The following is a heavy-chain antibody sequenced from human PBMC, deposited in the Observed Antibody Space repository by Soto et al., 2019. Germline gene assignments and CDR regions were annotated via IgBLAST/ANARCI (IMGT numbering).Heavy chain of an antibody. D-gene: IGHD3-3*01. Sequence: SEFLALACAVSGGSMRSSSYYWGWIRQPPGKGLERIGSIYYSGSTYYNPSLKSRVTISVDTSKNQFSLKLSSVTAADTAVYYCASGGYDFWSGYYSDYYYYGMDVWGQGNTATVS. CDR1: GGSMRSSSYY. CDR2: IYYSGST. J-gene: IGHJ6*02. V-gene: IGHV4-39*01. CDR3: ASGGYDFWSGYYSDYYYYGMDV.